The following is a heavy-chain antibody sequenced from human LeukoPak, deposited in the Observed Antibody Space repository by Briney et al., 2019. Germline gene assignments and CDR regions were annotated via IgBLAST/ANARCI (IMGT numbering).Heavy chain of an antibody. V-gene: IGHV3-64*01. CDR2: ISSNGGST. CDR1: GFTFSSYA. J-gene: IGHJ5*02. CDR3: ARGEYYDPRFDP. Sequence: PGGSLRLSCAASGFTFSSYAMHWVRQAPGKGLEYVSAISSNGGSTYYANSVKGRFTISRDNSKNTLYLQMGSLRAEDMAVYYCARGEYYDPRFDPWGQGTLATVSS. D-gene: IGHD3-22*01.